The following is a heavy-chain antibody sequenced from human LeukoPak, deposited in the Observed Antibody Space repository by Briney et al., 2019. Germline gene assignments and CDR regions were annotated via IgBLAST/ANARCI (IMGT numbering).Heavy chain of an antibody. CDR1: GFTVSNNY. D-gene: IGHD3-10*01. Sequence: PGGSLRLSCVASGFTVSNNYMMRVRQAPGKGLEWVSLISGSGGSTDYADSVKGRFTISRDTSKNTLYLQVNSLRAEDTAVYYCAKGGGVISYYFDYWGQGTLVTVSS. V-gene: IGHV3-23*01. CDR3: AKGGGVISYYFDY. CDR2: ISGSGGST. J-gene: IGHJ4*02.